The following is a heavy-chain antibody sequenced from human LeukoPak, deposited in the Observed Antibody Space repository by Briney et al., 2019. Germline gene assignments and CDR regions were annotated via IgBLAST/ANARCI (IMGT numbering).Heavy chain of an antibody. CDR2: IYSGGST. CDR1: GFTVSSNY. D-gene: IGHD3-16*01. Sequence: PGGSLRLSCAASGFTVSSNYMSWVRQAPGKGLEWVSVIYSGGSTYYADSVKGRFTISRDNSKNTLYLQMNSLRAADPAVYYCARDGLGGGIDYWGQGTLVTVSS. V-gene: IGHV3-53*01. CDR3: ARDGLGGGIDY. J-gene: IGHJ4*02.